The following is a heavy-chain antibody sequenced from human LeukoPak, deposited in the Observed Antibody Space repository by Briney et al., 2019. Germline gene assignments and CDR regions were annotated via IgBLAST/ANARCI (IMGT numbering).Heavy chain of an antibody. CDR2: IRFDGSYK. CDR3: AKDSPKIRTFIVATKGNFDY. CDR1: GFTFSSYG. V-gene: IGHV3-30*02. D-gene: IGHD5-12*01. J-gene: IGHJ4*02. Sequence: GGSLRLSCAASGFTFSSYGMHWVRQAPGKGLEWVAFIRFDGSYKYYADSVKGRFTISRDNSKNTLYLQMNSLRAEDTAVYYCAKDSPKIRTFIVATKGNFDYWGQGILVTVSS.